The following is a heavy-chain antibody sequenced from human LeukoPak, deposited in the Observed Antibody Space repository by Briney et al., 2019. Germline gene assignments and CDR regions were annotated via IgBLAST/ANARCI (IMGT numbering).Heavy chain of an antibody. CDR2: ISGSGGST. Sequence: GGSLRLSCAASGFTFSSYAMSWVRQAPGKGLEWVSAISGSGGSTYYADSVKGRFTISRDNSKNTLYLQVNSLRAEDTAVYYCAKTPGMFWSGYSHFDYWGQGTLVTVSS. V-gene: IGHV3-23*01. CDR3: AKTPGMFWSGYSHFDY. CDR1: GFTFSSYA. J-gene: IGHJ4*02. D-gene: IGHD3-3*01.